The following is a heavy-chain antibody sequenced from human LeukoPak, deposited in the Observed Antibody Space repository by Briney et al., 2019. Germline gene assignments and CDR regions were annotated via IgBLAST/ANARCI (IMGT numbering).Heavy chain of an antibody. CDR2: IKQDGSEK. J-gene: IGHJ6*02. V-gene: IGHV3-7*03. CDR1: GFTFSSYW. Sequence: GRSLRLSCAASGFTFSSYWMSWVRQAPGKGLEWVANIKQDGSEKYYVDSVKGRFTISRDNAKNSLYLQMNSLRAEDTAVYYCARDLPATGYYYGMDVWGQGTTVTVSS. CDR3: ARDLPATGYYYGMDV. D-gene: IGHD2-2*01.